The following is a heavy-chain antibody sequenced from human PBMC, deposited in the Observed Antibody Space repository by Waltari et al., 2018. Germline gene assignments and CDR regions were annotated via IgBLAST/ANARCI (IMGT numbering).Heavy chain of an antibody. CDR1: GGSMDHYF. D-gene: IGHD2-21*02. J-gene: IGHJ4*02. CDR3: AREIYGGNSRPFDY. Sequence: SGPGLMKPSETLSLTCTVSGGSMDHYFWHWIRQPPGKGLAWIGYIYYNGNTDYNPSLQSRVTISVDTSRSQFSLNLRSVTAADTAVYFCAREIYGGNSRPFDYWGQGTLVTVSS. V-gene: IGHV4-59*01. CDR2: IYYNGNT.